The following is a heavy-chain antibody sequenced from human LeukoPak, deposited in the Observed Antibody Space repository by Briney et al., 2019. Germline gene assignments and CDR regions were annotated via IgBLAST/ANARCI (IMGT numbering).Heavy chain of an antibody. D-gene: IGHD3-22*01. V-gene: IGHV4-38-2*02. CDR3: ARAPRDSDGYYMRSFDS. J-gene: IGHJ4*02. CDR2: IYHSGYT. Sequence: PSETLCLTCSVSGYSISSDCYWAWIRQPPGQGLEWIGGIYHSGYTYYYPSLKRRVTLSVDTSKNQFSLRLSSVTAADTAVYYCARAPRDSDGYYMRSFDSWGQGTLLIVSS. CDR1: GYSISSDCY.